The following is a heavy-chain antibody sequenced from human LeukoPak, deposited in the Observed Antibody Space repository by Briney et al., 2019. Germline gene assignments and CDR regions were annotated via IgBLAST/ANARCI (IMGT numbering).Heavy chain of an antibody. V-gene: IGHV3-23*01. Sequence: PGGSLRLSCGASGFTFSSYGMSWVRQAPGKGLEWVSGISGSGGSTYYADSVKGRFTISRDNSKNTLYLQMNSLRAGDTAVYYCAKAMGATLFDYWGQGTLVTVSS. D-gene: IGHD1-26*01. CDR3: AKAMGATLFDY. CDR2: ISGSGGST. J-gene: IGHJ4*02. CDR1: GFTFSSYG.